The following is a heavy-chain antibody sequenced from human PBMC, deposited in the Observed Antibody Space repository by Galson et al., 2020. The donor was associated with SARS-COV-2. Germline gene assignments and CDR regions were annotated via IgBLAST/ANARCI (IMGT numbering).Heavy chain of an antibody. Sequence: ASVKVSCKASGYTFTSYDINWVRQATGQGLEWMGWMNPNSGNTGYAQKFQGRVTMTRNTSISTAYMELSSLRSEDTAVYYCARDAWGSSSWYGEYYFDYWGQGTLVTVSS. V-gene: IGHV1-8*01. J-gene: IGHJ4*02. CDR3: ARDAWGSSSWYGEYYFDY. D-gene: IGHD6-13*01. CDR1: GYTFTSYD. CDR2: MNPNSGNT.